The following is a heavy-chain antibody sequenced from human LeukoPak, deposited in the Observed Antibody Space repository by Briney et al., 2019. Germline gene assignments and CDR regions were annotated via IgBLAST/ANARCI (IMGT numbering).Heavy chain of an antibody. Sequence: GASVKVSCKASGYTFTGYYVHWVRQAPGQGLEWMGWINPNSGGTNYAQKFQGRVTMTRDTSISTAYMELSRLRSDDTAVYYCERAKLRYFDWLLASSPYFDYWGQGTLVTVSS. CDR3: ERAKLRYFDWLLASSPYFDY. CDR1: GYTFTGYY. V-gene: IGHV1-2*02. CDR2: INPNSGGT. J-gene: IGHJ4*02. D-gene: IGHD3-9*01.